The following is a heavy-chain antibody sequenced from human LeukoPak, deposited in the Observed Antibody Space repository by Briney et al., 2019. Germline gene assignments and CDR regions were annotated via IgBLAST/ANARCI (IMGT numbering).Heavy chain of an antibody. V-gene: IGHV1-2*02. CDR2: INPNSGGT. CDR3: ARRGAEYTTSSYGWFDP. J-gene: IGHJ5*02. Sequence: ASVKVSCKSSGYTSTGYFIHWVRQAPGQGLEWMGWINPNSGGTNYAQNFQGRVTMTRDTSISTTYMELTRLTSDDTAVYYCARRGAEYTTSSYGWFDPWGQGTLVTVSS. D-gene: IGHD6-6*01. CDR1: GYTSTGYF.